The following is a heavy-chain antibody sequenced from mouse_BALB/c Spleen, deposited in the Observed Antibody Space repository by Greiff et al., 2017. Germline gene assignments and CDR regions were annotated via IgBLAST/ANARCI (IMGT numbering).Heavy chain of an antibody. V-gene: IGHV5-6-4*01. CDR1: GFTFSSYT. CDR2: ISSGGSYT. CDR3: TRVGGTSIDY. J-gene: IGHJ2*01. D-gene: IGHD3-3*01. Sequence: EVQLQESGGGLVKPGGSLKLSCAASGFTFSSYTMSWVRQTPEKRLEWVATISSGGSYTYYQDSVKGRFTIARDNAKNTLYLQMSSLKSEDTAVYYCTRVGGTSIDYWGQGTTLTVSS.